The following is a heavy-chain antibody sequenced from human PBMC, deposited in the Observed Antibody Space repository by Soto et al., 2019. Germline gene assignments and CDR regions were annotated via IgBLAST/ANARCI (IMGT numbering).Heavy chain of an antibody. CDR3: ARGGYRGSSGFDY. J-gene: IGHJ4*02. D-gene: IGHD2-15*01. CDR1: GFTFSDYS. V-gene: IGHV3-21*01. Sequence: EVQLVESGGGLVKPGGSRRLSCAASGFTFSDYSMNWVRQAPGKGLEWVSSISSSSKYIYYADSVKGRLTISRDNAKNSLYLQMNSLRAEDTAVYYCARGGYRGSSGFDYGGQGTLVTVSS. CDR2: ISSSSKYI.